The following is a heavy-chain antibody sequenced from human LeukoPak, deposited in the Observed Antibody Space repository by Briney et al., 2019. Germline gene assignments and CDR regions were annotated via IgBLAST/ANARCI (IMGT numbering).Heavy chain of an antibody. Sequence: PSETLSLTCGVSGYSISSGYYWGWIRQPPGKGLEWIGSIYHSGSTYINPSLKSRITISVDTSTNQFSLKLSSVTAADTAVYYCARSLSLRFGEPARDYWGQGTLVTVSS. CDR2: IYHSGST. CDR1: GYSISSGYY. CDR3: ARSLSLRFGEPARDY. D-gene: IGHD3-10*01. J-gene: IGHJ4*02. V-gene: IGHV4-38-2*01.